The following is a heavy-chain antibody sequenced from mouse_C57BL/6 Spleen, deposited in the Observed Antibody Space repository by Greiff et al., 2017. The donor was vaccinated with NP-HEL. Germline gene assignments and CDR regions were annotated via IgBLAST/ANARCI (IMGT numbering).Heavy chain of an antibody. CDR3: ARVTYYGNWGDY. CDR1: GYTFTSYW. CDR2: IHPNSGST. D-gene: IGHD2-10*01. J-gene: IGHJ4*01. V-gene: IGHV1-64*01. Sequence: QVQLQQPGAELVKPGASVKLSCKASGYTFTSYWMHWVKQRPGQGLEWIGMIHPNSGSTNYNEKFKSKATLTVDKSSSTAYMQLSSLTSEDSAVXYCARVTYYGNWGDYWGQGTSVTVSS.